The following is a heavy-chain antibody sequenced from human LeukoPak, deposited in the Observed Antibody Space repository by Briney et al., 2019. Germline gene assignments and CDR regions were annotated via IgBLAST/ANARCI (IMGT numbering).Heavy chain of an antibody. CDR3: ARGGYCSSTSCKGRRYYYYGMDV. CDR1: GGSFSGYY. D-gene: IGHD2-2*01. CDR2: INHSGST. Sequence: SETLFLTCAVYGGSFSGYYWSWIRQPPGKGLEWIGEINHSGSTNYNPSLKSRVTISVDTSKNQFSLKLSSVTAADTAVYYCARGGYCSSTSCKGRRYYYYGMDVWGQGTTVTVSS. V-gene: IGHV4-34*01. J-gene: IGHJ6*02.